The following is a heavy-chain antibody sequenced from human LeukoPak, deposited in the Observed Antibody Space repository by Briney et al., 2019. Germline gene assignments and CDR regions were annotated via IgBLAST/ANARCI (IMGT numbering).Heavy chain of an antibody. D-gene: IGHD3-10*01. Sequence: SETLSLTCTVSGGSISSSSYYWGWIRQPPGKGLEWIGSIYYSGSTYYNPSLKSRVTISVDTSKNQFSLKLSSVTAAVTAVYYCARRGYYGSGSPDDYWGQGTLVTVSS. CDR3: ARRGYYGSGSPDDY. V-gene: IGHV4-39*01. CDR2: IYYSGST. J-gene: IGHJ4*02. CDR1: GGSISSSSYY.